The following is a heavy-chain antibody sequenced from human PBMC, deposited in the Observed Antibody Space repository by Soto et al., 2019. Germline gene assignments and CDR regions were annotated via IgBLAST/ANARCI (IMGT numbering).Heavy chain of an antibody. D-gene: IGHD3-22*01. CDR3: AHRTYYYDSSGYYPWFDP. CDR2: IYWDDDK. V-gene: IGHV2-5*02. J-gene: IGHJ5*02. CDR1: GFSLSTSGVG. Sequence: QITLKESGPTLVKPTQTLTLTCTFSGFSLSTSGVGVGWIRQPPGKALEWLALIYWDDDKRYSPSLKSRLTITQDTSKNQVVLTMTNMDPVDTATYYCAHRTYYYDSSGYYPWFDPWGQGTLVTVSS.